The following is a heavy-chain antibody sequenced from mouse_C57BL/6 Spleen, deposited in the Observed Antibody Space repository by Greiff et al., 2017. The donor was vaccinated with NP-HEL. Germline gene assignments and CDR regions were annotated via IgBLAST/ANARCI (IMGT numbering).Heavy chain of an antibody. V-gene: IGHV1-80*01. CDR1: GYAFSSYW. CDR2: IYPGDGDT. J-gene: IGHJ4*01. CDR3: AITTVGDAMDY. D-gene: IGHD1-1*01. Sequence: QVQLQQSGAELVKPGASVKISCKASGYAFSSYWMNWVKQRPGKGLEWIGQIYPGDGDTNYNGKFKGKATLTADKSSSTAYMQLSSLTSEDSAVYFCAITTVGDAMDYWGQGTSVTVSS.